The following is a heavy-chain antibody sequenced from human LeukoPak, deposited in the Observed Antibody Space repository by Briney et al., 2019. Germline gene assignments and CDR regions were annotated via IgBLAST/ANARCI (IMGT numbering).Heavy chain of an antibody. Sequence: PSGTLSLTCAVSGGSISSSNWWSWVRPPPGKGLEWIGEIYHSGSTNYNPSLKSRVPISVDKSKNQFSLKLSSVTAADTAVYYCARKRGYSYETNAFDIWGQGTMVTVSS. D-gene: IGHD5-18*01. V-gene: IGHV4-4*02. CDR1: GGSISSSNW. J-gene: IGHJ3*02. CDR2: IYHSGST. CDR3: ARKRGYSYETNAFDI.